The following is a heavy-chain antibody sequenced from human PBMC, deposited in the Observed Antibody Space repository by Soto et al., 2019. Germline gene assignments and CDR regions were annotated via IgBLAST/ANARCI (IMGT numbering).Heavy chain of an antibody. CDR2: ITSSGNTI. J-gene: IGHJ5*01. Sequence: PGGSLRLPCVASGFTFITEEFNWVRQAPGKGLEWVSYITSSGNTIHYAESVKGRFTISRNSARNSLYLQMNSLRAEDTAIYYCARSAPGYTSSWFDSWGQGTLVTVSS. D-gene: IGHD6-13*01. V-gene: IGHV3-48*03. CDR3: ARSAPGYTSSWFDS. CDR1: GFTFITEE.